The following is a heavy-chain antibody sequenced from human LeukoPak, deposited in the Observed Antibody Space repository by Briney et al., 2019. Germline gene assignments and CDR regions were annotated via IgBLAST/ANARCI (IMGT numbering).Heavy chain of an antibody. D-gene: IGHD6-6*01. J-gene: IGHJ4*02. V-gene: IGHV3-9*03. CDR1: GFTFDDYA. Sequence: PGGSLRLSCAASGFTFDDYAMHWVRQAPGKGLEWVSGISWNSGSIGYADSVKGRFTISRDNAKNSLYLQMNSLRAEDMALYYCAKGITPYSSSSPDYWGRGTLVTVSS. CDR3: AKGITPYSSSSPDY. CDR2: ISWNSGSI.